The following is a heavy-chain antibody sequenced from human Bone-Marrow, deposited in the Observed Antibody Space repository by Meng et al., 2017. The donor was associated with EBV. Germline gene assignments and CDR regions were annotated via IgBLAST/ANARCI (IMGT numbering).Heavy chain of an antibody. Sequence: EVQLVESGGGLVEPGGSLRLSCAASGFIFNNYRMNGVRQAPGKGLEWVSVIDYGGISTYYADSVKGRYTISRDNAKNSVSLQMNNLRAEDTAVYYCVREEYDPRDFWGQGTLVTVSS. CDR2: IDYGGIST. CDR3: VREEYDPRDF. D-gene: IGHD3-16*01. V-gene: IGHV3-21*01. J-gene: IGHJ4*02. CDR1: GFIFNNYR.